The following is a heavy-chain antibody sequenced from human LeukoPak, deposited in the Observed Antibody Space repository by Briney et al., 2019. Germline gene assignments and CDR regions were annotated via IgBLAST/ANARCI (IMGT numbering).Heavy chain of an antibody. D-gene: IGHD6-13*01. Sequence: GGSLRLSCAASGFTFTKYWMTWVRQAPGKGLEWVSYISSSSTIYYADSVKGRFTISRDNAKNSLYLQMNSLRAEDTAVYYCATLGGSRVYYYYMDVWGKGTTVTVSS. V-gene: IGHV3-69-1*01. J-gene: IGHJ6*03. CDR2: ISSSSTI. CDR3: ATLGGSRVYYYYMDV. CDR1: GFTFTKYW.